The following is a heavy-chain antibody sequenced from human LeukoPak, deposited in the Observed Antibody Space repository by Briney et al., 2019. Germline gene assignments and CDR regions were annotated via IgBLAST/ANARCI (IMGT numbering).Heavy chain of an antibody. CDR2: INPKNADT. V-gene: IGHV1-2*02. D-gene: IGHD6-6*01. J-gene: IGHJ3*02. Sequence: ASVRVSCKASGYTFTAYYIHWVRQAPGQGLEWMGWINPKNADTDYAQNFRGRVTMTRDTSISTVYMELSRLRSDDTAVCYCARDDGSSSVNALDIWGQGTMITVSS. CDR3: ARDDGSSSVNALDI. CDR1: GYTFTAYY.